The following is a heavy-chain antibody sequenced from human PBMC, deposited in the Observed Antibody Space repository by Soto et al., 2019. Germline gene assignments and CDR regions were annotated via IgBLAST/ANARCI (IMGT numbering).Heavy chain of an antibody. CDR2: IYYSGST. Sequence: PSETLSLTCTVSGGSISSGGYYWSWIRQHPGKGLEWIGYIYYSGSTYYNPSLKSRVTISVDTSKNQFSLKLSSVTAADTAVYYCARGKYGDYDDEQLSADYWGQGTLVTVSS. J-gene: IGHJ4*02. CDR3: ARGKYGDYDDEQLSADY. CDR1: GGSISSGGYY. D-gene: IGHD4-17*01. V-gene: IGHV4-31*03.